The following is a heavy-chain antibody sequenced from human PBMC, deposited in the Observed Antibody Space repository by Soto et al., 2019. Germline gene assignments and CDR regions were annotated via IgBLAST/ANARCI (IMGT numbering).Heavy chain of an antibody. D-gene: IGHD3-22*01. V-gene: IGHV4-61*01. CDR2: IYYSGST. CDR1: GGSVSSGSYY. J-gene: IGHJ5*02. CDR3: ARVNYYDSSGYWPGCNWFDP. Sequence: SETLSLTCTVSGGSVSSGSYYWSWIRQPPGKGLEWIGYIYYSGSTNYNPSLKSRVTISVDTSKNQFSLKLSSVTAADTAVYYCARVNYYDSSGYWPGCNWFDPWGQGTLVTVSS.